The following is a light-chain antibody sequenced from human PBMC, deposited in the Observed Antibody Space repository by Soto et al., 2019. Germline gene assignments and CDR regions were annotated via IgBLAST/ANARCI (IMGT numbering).Light chain of an antibody. Sequence: EILLTQSSATLSLSPGEIATRSCRASQSFISYLDWYKQKPGQAPRLLIYDASNMVTGIPARFSGSISGTDFTITISSLEPEDFAVYYCQQRNNWPVTFGGGTKVEIK. V-gene: IGKV3-11*01. CDR3: QQRNNWPVT. CDR1: QSFISY. CDR2: DAS. J-gene: IGKJ4*01.